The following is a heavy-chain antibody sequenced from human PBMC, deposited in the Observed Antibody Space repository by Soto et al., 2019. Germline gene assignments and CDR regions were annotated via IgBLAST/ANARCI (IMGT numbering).Heavy chain of an antibody. V-gene: IGHV1-2*02. D-gene: IGHD3-16*02. CDR2: INPNSGGT. J-gene: IGHJ5*02. Sequence: ASVKVSCKASGYTFTGYYMHWVRQAPGQGLEWMGWINPNSGGTNYAQKFQGRVTMTRDTSISTAYMELSRLRSDDTAVYYCARDPYDYVWGSYRYGYWFDPWGQGTLVTVYS. CDR3: ARDPYDYVWGSYRYGYWFDP. CDR1: GYTFTGYY.